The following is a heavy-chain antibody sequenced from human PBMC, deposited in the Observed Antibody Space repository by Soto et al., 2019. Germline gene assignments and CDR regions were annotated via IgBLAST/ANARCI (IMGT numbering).Heavy chain of an antibody. CDR3: ARVTYYYDSSGYDYGLFVDY. CDR1: GGSISSGDYY. J-gene: IGHJ4*02. D-gene: IGHD3-22*01. V-gene: IGHV4-30-4*01. Sequence: SETLSLTCTVSGGSISSGDYYWSWIRQPPGKGLEWIGYIYYSGSTYYNPSLKSRVTISVDTSKNQFSLKLSSVTAADTAVYYCARVTYYYDSSGYDYGLFVDYWGQGTLVTVS. CDR2: IYYSGST.